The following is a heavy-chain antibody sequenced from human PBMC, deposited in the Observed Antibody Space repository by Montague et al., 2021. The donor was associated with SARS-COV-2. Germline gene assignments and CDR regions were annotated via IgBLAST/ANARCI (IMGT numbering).Heavy chain of an antibody. V-gene: IGHV6-1*01. Sequence: CAISGDSVSSNSATWNWVTQSPSRGLELLGRTYYRSKWYNDYAVSVRGRVTINPDTSKNQFSLQLNSVTPEDTAIYYCTSGREGNYNVMDVWGQGTTVTVSS. D-gene: IGHD1-1*01. CDR2: TYYRSKWYN. CDR3: TSGREGNYNVMDV. J-gene: IGHJ6*02. CDR1: GDSVSSNSAT.